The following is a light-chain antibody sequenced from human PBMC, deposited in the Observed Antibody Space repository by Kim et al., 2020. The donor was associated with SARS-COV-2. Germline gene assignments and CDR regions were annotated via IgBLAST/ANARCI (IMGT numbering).Light chain of an antibody. CDR3: QKYDNGIRT. CDR2: GAS. J-gene: IGKJ1*01. CDR1: QGINTY. Sequence: SASLGDRVTITCRASQGINTYLAWYQQKPGKLPTLLIYGASTLQSGVPSRFSGSGSGTDFTLSISSLQSEDVATYYCQKYDNGIRTFGPGTKLEI. V-gene: IGKV1-27*01.